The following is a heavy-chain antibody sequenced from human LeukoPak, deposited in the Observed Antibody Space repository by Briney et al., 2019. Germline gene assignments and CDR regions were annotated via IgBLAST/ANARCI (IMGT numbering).Heavy chain of an antibody. Sequence: SETLSLTCAVYGGSFSGYYWSWIRQPPGKGLEWIGEINHSGSTNYNPSLKSRVTISVDTSKNQFSLKLSSVTAADTAVYYCARVNRLSGGSYYGVLDYWGQGTLVTVSS. J-gene: IGHJ4*02. CDR2: INHSGST. V-gene: IGHV4-34*01. D-gene: IGHD1-26*01. CDR3: ARVNRLSGGSYYGVLDY. CDR1: GGSFSGYY.